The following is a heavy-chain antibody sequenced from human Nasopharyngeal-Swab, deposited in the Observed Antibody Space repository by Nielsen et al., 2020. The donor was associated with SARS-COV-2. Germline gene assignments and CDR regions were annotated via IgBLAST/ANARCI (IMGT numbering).Heavy chain of an antibody. CDR2: ISSSSSTI. Sequence: GESLKISCAASGFSFSSYSMNWVRQAPGKVLEWVSYISSSSSTIYYADSVKGRFTISRDNAKNSLYLQMNSLRDEDTAVYYCAREPAARPPAPDYYYYYGMDVWGQGTTVTVS. V-gene: IGHV3-48*02. CDR3: AREPAARPPAPDYYYYYGMDV. J-gene: IGHJ6*02. D-gene: IGHD6-6*01. CDR1: GFSFSSYS.